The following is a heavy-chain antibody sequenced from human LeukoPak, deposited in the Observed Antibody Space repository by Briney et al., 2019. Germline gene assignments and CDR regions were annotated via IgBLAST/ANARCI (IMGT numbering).Heavy chain of an antibody. J-gene: IGHJ4*02. CDR3: ARKRGLDY. CDR2: IKQDGSEK. CDR1: GFTFSSYW. Sequence: GGSLRLSCAAFGFTFSSYWMSWVRQAPGKGLEWVANIKQDGSEKYYVDSVKGRFTITRDNAKNSLFLQMNSLRAEDTAVYYCARKRGLDYWGQGTLVTVSS. V-gene: IGHV3-7*02. D-gene: IGHD3-10*01.